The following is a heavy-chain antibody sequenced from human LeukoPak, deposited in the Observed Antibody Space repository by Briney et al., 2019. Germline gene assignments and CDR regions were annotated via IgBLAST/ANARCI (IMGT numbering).Heavy chain of an antibody. J-gene: IGHJ4*02. V-gene: IGHV3-33*01. CDR2: MWRDGNNK. CDR3: ARNSALDY. Sequence: GSPQRLSCAACGFILSSYDIHWARQATGKGLEWVAVMWRDGNNKYHADSVKGRITISRDNSKNTLYLQMNSLIAEDTAVYYCARNSALDYWGQGTLVTVSS. D-gene: IGHD2/OR15-2a*01. CDR1: GFILSSYD.